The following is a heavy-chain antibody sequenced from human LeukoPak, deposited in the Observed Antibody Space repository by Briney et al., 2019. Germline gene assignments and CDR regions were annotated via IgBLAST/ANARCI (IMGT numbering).Heavy chain of an antibody. D-gene: IGHD3-10*01. V-gene: IGHV1-2*02. CDR2: INPNSGGT. CDR3: ARVSRGYDAFDI. Sequence: ASVKVSCKASRYTFTGYYMHWVRQAPGQGLEWMGWINPNSGGTNYAQKFQGRVTMTRDTSTSTAYMGLSRLRSDDTAVYYCARVSRGYDAFDIWGQGTMVTVSS. J-gene: IGHJ3*02. CDR1: RYTFTGYY.